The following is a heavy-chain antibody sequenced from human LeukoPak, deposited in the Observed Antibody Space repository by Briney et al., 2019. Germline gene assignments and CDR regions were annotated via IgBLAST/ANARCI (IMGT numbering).Heavy chain of an antibody. CDR2: INPGGSQT. J-gene: IGHJ5*02. V-gene: IGHV3-7*01. Sequence: PGGSLRLSCAASGFTFSTYWMNWVRQAPGKGLEWVALINPGGSQTNHVDSVRGRFTISRDNAENSLYLQMNSLRAEDTAVYYCARDLGYGALDPWGQGTLVTVSS. D-gene: IGHD4-17*01. CDR3: ARDLGYGALDP. CDR1: GFTFSTYW.